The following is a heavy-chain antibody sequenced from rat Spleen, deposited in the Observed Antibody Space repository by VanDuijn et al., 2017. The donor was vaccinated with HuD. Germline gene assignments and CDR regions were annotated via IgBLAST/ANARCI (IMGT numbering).Heavy chain of an antibody. CDR3: ASRGRTY. CDR1: GFSLTSNS. J-gene: IGHJ2*01. V-gene: IGHV2-6*01. Sequence: QVQLKESGPGLVQPSQTLSLTCTVSGFSLTSNSVNWVRQPPGKGLEWIAAISSGGNTYYNSALKSRLSISRDTSKSQDFLKLNSLQTEDTAMYFCASRGRTYWGQGVMVTVSS. CDR2: ISSGGNT.